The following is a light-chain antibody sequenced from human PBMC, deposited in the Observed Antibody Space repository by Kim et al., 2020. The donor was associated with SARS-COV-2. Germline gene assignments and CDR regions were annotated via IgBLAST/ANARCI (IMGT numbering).Light chain of an antibody. V-gene: IGLV2-14*04. Sequence: GQSITISCTGTSSDVGGYNYVSWYQRRRGKAPKLMIYDVSKRPSGVSNRFSGSKSGNTASLTISGLQAEDEADYYCSSYTSSSTYVFGTGTKVTVL. CDR1: SSDVGGYNY. CDR2: DVS. CDR3: SSYTSSSTYV. J-gene: IGLJ1*01.